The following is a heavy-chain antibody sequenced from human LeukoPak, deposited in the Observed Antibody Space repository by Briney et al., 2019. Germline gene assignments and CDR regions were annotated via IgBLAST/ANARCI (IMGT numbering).Heavy chain of an antibody. Sequence: SETLSLTCTVSGGSISSSSHYWGWIRQPPGKGLEWIGSIYYSGSTYYNPSLKSRVTISVATSKSQFSLKLSSVTAADTAVYYCAGERDGYNGLFDYWGQGTLVTVSS. D-gene: IGHD5-24*01. V-gene: IGHV4-39*02. CDR1: GGSISSSSHY. J-gene: IGHJ4*02. CDR2: IYYSGST. CDR3: AGERDGYNGLFDY.